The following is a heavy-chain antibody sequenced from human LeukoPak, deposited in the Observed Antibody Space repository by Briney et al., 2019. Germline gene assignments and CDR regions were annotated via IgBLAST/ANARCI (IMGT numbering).Heavy chain of an antibody. CDR2: IYYSGST. J-gene: IGHJ5*02. CDR3: ARDLGQSSGYYEVWFDP. V-gene: IGHV4-39*07. D-gene: IGHD3-22*01. CDR1: GGSISSSSYY. Sequence: SETLSLTCTVSGGSISSSSYYWGWIRQPPGKGLEWIGSIYYSGSTYYNPSLKSRVTISVDTSKNQFSLKLSSVTAADTAVYYCARDLGQSSGYYEVWFDPWGQGTLVTVSS.